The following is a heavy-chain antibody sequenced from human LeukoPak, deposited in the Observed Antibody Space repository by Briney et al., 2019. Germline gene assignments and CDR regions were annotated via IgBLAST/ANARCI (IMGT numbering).Heavy chain of an antibody. D-gene: IGHD5-24*01. CDR1: GFTFSSYA. CDR3: AKCRGPGQQLGTCPFQP. CDR2: ISGSGGST. Sequence: VQPGGSLRLSCAASGFTFSSYAMSWVRPAPGKGLEWVSAISGSGGSTYYADSVKGRFTTSRDNSKNTLYLQMNSLRAEDTAVYYCAKCRGPGQQLGTCPFQPWGQGTLVTVSS. V-gene: IGHV3-23*01. J-gene: IGHJ5*02.